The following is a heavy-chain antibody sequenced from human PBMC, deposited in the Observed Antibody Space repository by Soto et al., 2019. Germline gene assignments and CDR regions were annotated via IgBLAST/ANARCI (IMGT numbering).Heavy chain of an antibody. D-gene: IGHD6-19*01. CDR3: ARDHAIAVAGTGLGSYYYGMDV. CDR2: IWYDGSNK. CDR1: GFTFSSYG. Sequence: GGSLRLSCAASGFTFSSYGMHWVRQAPGKGLEWVAVIWYDGSNKYYADSVKGRFTISRDNSKNTLYLQMNSLRAEDTAVYYCARDHAIAVAGTGLGSYYYGMDVWGQGTTVTV. J-gene: IGHJ6*02. V-gene: IGHV3-33*01.